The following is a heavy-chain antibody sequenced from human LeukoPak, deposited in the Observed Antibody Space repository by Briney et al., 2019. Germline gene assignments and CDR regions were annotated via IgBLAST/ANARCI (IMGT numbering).Heavy chain of an antibody. D-gene: IGHD3-22*01. CDR3: AREDYYDSSGYRRNAFDI. CDR1: GFTFSSYG. CDR2: IRYDGSNK. J-gene: IGHJ3*02. Sequence: GGSLRLSCAASGFTFSSYGMHWVRQAPGKGLEWVAFIRYDGSNKYYADSVKGRFTISRDNAKNSLYLQMNSLRAEDTAMYYCAREDYYDSSGYRRNAFDIWGQGTMVTVSS. V-gene: IGHV3-30*02.